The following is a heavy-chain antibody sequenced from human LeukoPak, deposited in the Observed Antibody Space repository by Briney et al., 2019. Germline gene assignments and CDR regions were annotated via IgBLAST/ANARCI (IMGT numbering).Heavy chain of an antibody. CDR1: GGSISSGSYY. J-gene: IGHJ6*03. CDR3: SRVPAAAGTAYYYMDV. CDR2: IYYSGAT. V-gene: IGHV4-61*03. Sequence: SETLSLTCTGSGGSISSGSYYWSWIRQPPRKGLEWIGYIYYSGATYYNPSLKSRVTISLDTSKNHFSLRLSSVTAADTAVYYCSRVPAAAGTAYYYMDVWGNGTTVTVSS. D-gene: IGHD6-13*01.